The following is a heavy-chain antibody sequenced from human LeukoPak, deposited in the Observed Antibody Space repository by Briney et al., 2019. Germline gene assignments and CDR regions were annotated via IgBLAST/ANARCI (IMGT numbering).Heavy chain of an antibody. V-gene: IGHV4-4*09. J-gene: IGHJ6*03. CDR1: GGSISSYY. D-gene: IGHD3-10*01. Sequence: SETLSLTCTVSGGSISSYYWSWIRQPPGKGLEWIGYIYTSGSTNYNPPLKSRVTISVDTSKNQFSLKLSSVTAADTAVYYCARQAHYYGSGSYYNFLYYYMDVWGKGTTVTVSS. CDR3: ARQAHYYGSGSYYNFLYYYMDV. CDR2: IYTSGST.